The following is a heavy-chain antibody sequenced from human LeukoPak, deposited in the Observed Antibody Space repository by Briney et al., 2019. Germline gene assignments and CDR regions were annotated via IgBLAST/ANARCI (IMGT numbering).Heavy chain of an antibody. V-gene: IGHV4-59*01. CDR1: GGSISSYY. CDR3: ARSPSSGYYYGIASAFDI. D-gene: IGHD3-22*01. Sequence: SETLSLTCTVSGGSISSYYWSWIRQPPGKGLEWIWYIYYSGSTNYNPSLKSRVTISVDTYKNQFSLKLSSVTAADTAVYYCARSPSSGYYYGIASAFDIWGQGTMVTVSS. J-gene: IGHJ3*02. CDR2: IYYSGST.